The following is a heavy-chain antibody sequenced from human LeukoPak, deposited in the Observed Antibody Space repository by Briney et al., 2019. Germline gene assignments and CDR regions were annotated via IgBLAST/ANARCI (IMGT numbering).Heavy chain of an antibody. CDR3: VREGYYGPGSSPTFYFDS. D-gene: IGHD3-10*01. J-gene: IGHJ4*02. V-gene: IGHV3-30*03. CDR1: GFTFSSYG. Sequence: SGGSLRLSCAASGFTFSSYGMHWVRQAPGKGLEWVPVISYDGSNKYYADSVKGRFTISRDNSRSAVHLEMNSLRPDDTAVYYCVREGYYGPGSSPTFYFDSWGRGTLVTVSS. CDR2: ISYDGSNK.